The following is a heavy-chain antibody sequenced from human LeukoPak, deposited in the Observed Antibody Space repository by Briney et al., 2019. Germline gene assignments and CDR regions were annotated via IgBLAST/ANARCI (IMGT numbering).Heavy chain of an antibody. D-gene: IGHD3-10*01. Sequence: SQTLSLTCAISGDSVSSNSAAWNWIRQSPSRGLEWLGRTYYRPKWYNDYAVSVKSRITINPDTSKNQFSLQLNSVTPEDTAVYYCARSLHYGSGSYSPPFYYYYYGMDVWGQGTTVTVSS. CDR2: TYYRPKWYN. V-gene: IGHV6-1*01. CDR1: GDSVSSNSAA. CDR3: ARSLHYGSGSYSPPFYYYYYGMDV. J-gene: IGHJ6*02.